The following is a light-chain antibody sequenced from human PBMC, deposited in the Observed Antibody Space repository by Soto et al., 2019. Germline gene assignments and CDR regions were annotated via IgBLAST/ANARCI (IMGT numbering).Light chain of an antibody. V-gene: IGKV3-15*01. J-gene: IGKJ2*02. CDR3: QQYNNWPCT. CDR1: QSISSN. CDR2: GAS. Sequence: EILMTQSPDTLSVSPGERVTLSCRASQSISSNLAWYQQKPGQAPRLLIYGASTRATDIPARFSGSGSGTEFSLTNSSLQSEDFAVYSCQQYNNWPCTFGQGTKLEIK.